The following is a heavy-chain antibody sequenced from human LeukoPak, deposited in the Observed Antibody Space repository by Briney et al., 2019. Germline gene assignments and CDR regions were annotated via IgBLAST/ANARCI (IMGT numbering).Heavy chain of an antibody. CDR3: TTGAYYYDSSGYYFLGYFDY. Sequence: GGSLRLSCAASGFTFSNYWMHWVRQAPGKGLVWVSRINSDGINTSYADSVKGRFTISRDNAKNTLYLQMNSLKTEATAVYYCTTGAYYYDSSGYYFLGYFDYWGQGTLVTVSS. V-gene: IGHV3-74*01. CDR1: GFTFSNYW. J-gene: IGHJ4*02. CDR2: INSDGINT. D-gene: IGHD3-22*01.